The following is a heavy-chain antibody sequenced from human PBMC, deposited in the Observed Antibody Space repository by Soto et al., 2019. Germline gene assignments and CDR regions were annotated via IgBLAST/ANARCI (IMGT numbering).Heavy chain of an antibody. CDR2: ISSTTNYI. V-gene: IGHV3-21*06. J-gene: IGHJ4*02. CDR3: ARESEDLTSNFDY. Sequence: WGSLRLSCAASGFTFSRYSMSCCRHSPLKGLEWVSSISSTTNYIYYGDSMKGRFTISRDNAKNSLYLEMNSLRAEDTAVYYCARESEDLTSNFDYWGQGTLVTVSS. CDR1: GFTFSRYS.